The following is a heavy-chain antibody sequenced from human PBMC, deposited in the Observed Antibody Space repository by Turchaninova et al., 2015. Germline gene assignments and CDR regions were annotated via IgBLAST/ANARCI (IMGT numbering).Heavy chain of an antibody. Sequence: QVQLQESGPGLVKPSEPLSLTCAASGYPLSRAYRGWIRQPPGKGRGWIGSIYYSGGTYYSPSLKSRVTVSVDTSKNQFSLNLSSVTAADTAVYYCARHRQQLVDYWGQGTLVTVSS. CDR2: IYYSGGT. V-gene: IGHV4-38-2*01. D-gene: IGHD6-13*01. J-gene: IGHJ4*02. CDR3: ARHRQQLVDY. CDR1: GYPLSRAYR.